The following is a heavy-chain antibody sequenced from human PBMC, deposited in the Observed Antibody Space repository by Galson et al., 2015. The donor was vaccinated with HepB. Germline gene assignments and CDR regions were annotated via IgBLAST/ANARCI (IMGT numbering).Heavy chain of an antibody. D-gene: IGHD3-16*02. CDR3: ARDRDDYVWGSYRYDGWFDP. CDR1: GSGFSSHS. V-gene: IGHV3-30*03. CDR2: ISYDGSKK. J-gene: IGHJ5*02. Sequence: SLRLSCAASGSGFSSHSMHWVRQAPGKGLEWVAVISYDGSKKYYADSVKGRFTISRDNSKNTLYLQMNSLRAEDTAVYYCARDRDDYVWGSYRYDGWFDPWGQGTLVTVSS.